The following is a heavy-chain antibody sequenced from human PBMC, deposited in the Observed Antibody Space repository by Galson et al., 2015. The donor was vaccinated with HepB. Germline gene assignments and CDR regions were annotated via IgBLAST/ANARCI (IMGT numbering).Heavy chain of an antibody. CDR1: GFTFSSSN. CDR3: ASELNNIMGNTTLAYFDS. D-gene: IGHD1-26*01. CDR2: INGRSGDI. V-gene: IGHV3-21*01. Sequence: SLRLSCAASGFTFSSSNMNWVRQVPGKGLEWVSFINGRSGDIYYTDSVKGRFTISRDNTKKSLFLQMNNLRAEDTAVYYCASELNNIMGNTTLAYFDSWGQGQWSPS. J-gene: IGHJ4*02.